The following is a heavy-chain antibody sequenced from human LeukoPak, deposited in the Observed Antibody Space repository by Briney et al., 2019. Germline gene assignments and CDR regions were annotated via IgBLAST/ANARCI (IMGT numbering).Heavy chain of an antibody. CDR1: GFTVSSSA. V-gene: IGHV3-23*01. Sequence: QPGGSLRLSCAASGFTVSSSAMSWVRQAPGKGLEWVSAISGSGDSTYYADSVKGRFTISRDNSKNTLYLQMDSLRAEDTAAYYCAKDILEHGVYYFDYWGQGTLVTVSS. CDR2: ISGSGDST. CDR3: AKDILEHGVYYFDY. J-gene: IGHJ4*02. D-gene: IGHD3-3*01.